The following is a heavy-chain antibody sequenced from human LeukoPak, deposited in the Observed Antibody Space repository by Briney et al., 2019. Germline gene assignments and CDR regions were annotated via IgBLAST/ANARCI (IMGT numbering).Heavy chain of an antibody. CDR1: GGTFSSYA. J-gene: IGHJ4*02. Sequence: SVKVSCKASGGTFSSYAISWVRQAPGQGLEWMGGIIPIFGTANYAQKFQGRVTITADESTSTAYMELSSLRSEDTAVYYCARDSGYDYSGGLWYFDYWGQGTLVTVSP. CDR2: IIPIFGTA. V-gene: IGHV1-69*13. D-gene: IGHD5-12*01. CDR3: ARDSGYDYSGGLWYFDY.